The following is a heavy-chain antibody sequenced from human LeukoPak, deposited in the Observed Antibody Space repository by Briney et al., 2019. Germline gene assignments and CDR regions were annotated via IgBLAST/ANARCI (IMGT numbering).Heavy chain of an antibody. V-gene: IGHV3-21*01. CDR2: ISSSSSYI. J-gene: IGHJ6*04. CDR1: GFTFSSYS. Sequence: GSLRLSCAASGFTFSSYSMNWVRQAPGKGLEWVSSISSSSSYIYYADSVKGRFTISRDNAKNSLYPQMNSLRAEDTAVYYCARLEGNIWFGEQNGYYGMDVWGEGTTVTVSS. CDR3: ARLEGNIWFGEQNGYYGMDV. D-gene: IGHD3-10*01.